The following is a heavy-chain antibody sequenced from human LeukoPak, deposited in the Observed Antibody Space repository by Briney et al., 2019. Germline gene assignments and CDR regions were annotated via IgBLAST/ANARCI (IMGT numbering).Heavy chain of an antibody. CDR3: ARANWNTDLSLDY. V-gene: IGHV1-69*04. CDR2: IIPILGIA. CDR1: GGTFSSYA. D-gene: IGHD1-1*01. J-gene: IGHJ4*02. Sequence: SVKVSCKASGGTFSSYAISWVRQAPGQGLEWMGRIIPILGIANYAQKFQGRVTITADKSTSTAYMELSSLRSEDTAVYYCARANWNTDLSLDYWGQGTLVTVSS.